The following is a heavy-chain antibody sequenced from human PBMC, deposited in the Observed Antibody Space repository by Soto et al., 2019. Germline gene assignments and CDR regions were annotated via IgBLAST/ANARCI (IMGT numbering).Heavy chain of an antibody. CDR3: AKEDHAAMVVTTFDY. CDR2: IRHSGDKT. Sequence: GGSLRLSCAVSGFTFSNYAMSWVRQAPGRGLEWVSAIRHSGDKTYYIDSVKGRFTISRDNSKNTLYLQMNSLRAEDTAVYYCAKEDHAAMVVTTFDYSGQRALVTVYS. V-gene: IGHV3-23*01. CDR1: GFTFSNYA. J-gene: IGHJ4*02. D-gene: IGHD2-21*02.